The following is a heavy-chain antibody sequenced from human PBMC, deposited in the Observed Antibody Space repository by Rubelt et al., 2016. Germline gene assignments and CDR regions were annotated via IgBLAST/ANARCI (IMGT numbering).Heavy chain of an antibody. CDR2: IRYDGSNK. Sequence: QVQLVESGGGVVQPGGSLRLSCAASGFTFSSYGMHWVRQAPGKGLEWVAFIRYDGSNKYYADSVKGRFTISRDNSKNTLYLQMNSLRAEDTAVYYCAKGGNVVVAAGLYYCDYWGQGTLVTVSS. D-gene: IGHD2-21*02. J-gene: IGHJ4*02. V-gene: IGHV3-30*02. CDR1: GFTFSSYG. CDR3: AKGGNVVVAAGLYYCDY.